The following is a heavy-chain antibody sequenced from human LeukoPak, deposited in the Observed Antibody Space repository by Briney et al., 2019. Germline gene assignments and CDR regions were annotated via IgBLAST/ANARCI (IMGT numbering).Heavy chain of an antibody. CDR3: ARSSVAARDAFNI. Sequence: ASVKVSCKASGYTFTSYDINWVRQATGQGLEWMGWMNPNSGNTGYAQKFQGRVTMTRNTSISTAYMDMSSLRSEETAVYYCARSSVAARDAFNIWGQGTMVTVSS. D-gene: IGHD6-13*01. CDR1: GYTFTSYD. J-gene: IGHJ3*02. CDR2: MNPNSGNT. V-gene: IGHV1-8*01.